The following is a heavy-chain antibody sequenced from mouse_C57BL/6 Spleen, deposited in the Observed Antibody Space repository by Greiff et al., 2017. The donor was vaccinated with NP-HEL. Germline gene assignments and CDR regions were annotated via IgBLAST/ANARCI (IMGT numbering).Heavy chain of an antibody. J-gene: IGHJ4*01. Sequence: VQLQQSGAELARPGASVKLSCKASGYTFTSYGISWVKQRTGQGLEWFGEIYPRSGNTYYNEKFKGKATLTADKSSSTAYMELRSLTSEDSAVYFCARETAQATDYAMDYWGQGTSVTVSS. CDR3: ARETAQATDYAMDY. CDR1: GYTFTSYG. CDR2: IYPRSGNT. D-gene: IGHD3-2*02. V-gene: IGHV1-81*01.